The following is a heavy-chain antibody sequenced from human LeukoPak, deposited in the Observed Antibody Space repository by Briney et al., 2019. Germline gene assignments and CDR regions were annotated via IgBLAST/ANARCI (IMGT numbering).Heavy chain of an antibody. V-gene: IGHV4-59*01. J-gene: IGHJ4*02. CDR1: GGSISSYY. D-gene: IGHD6-19*01. Sequence: SETLSLTCTVSGGSISSYYWSWIRQPPGKGLEWIGYISYSGRINYNPSLKSRVTMSVDTSKNQFSLRLSSATAADTAVYYCARAAVTGTPLSFDYWGQGTLVTVSS. CDR3: ARAAVTGTPLSFDY. CDR2: ISYSGRI.